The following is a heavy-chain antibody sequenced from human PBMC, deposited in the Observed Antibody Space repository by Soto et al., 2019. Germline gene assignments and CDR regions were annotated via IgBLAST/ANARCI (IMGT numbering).Heavy chain of an antibody. CDR3: ARVEYTYNYRGLDY. J-gene: IGHJ4*02. CDR2: IDHSGST. D-gene: IGHD3-16*01. V-gene: IGHV4-34*01. CDR1: GGSFRGYY. Sequence: ETLSLTCAVYGGSFRGYYWTWIRQPPGKGLEWIGEIDHSGSTNYNPSLKSRVTISVDTSKNQFSLKLASVTAADTAVYYCARVEYTYNYRGLDYWGQGTLVTVSS.